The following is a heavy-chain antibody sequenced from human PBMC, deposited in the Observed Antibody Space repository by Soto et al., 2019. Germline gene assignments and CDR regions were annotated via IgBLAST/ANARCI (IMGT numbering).Heavy chain of an antibody. Sequence: QLQLQESGPGLVKPSETLSLTCSVSDDSINSDKYYWGWIRQPPGKGLEWIGSIYYRGNAYYNPSLQTRGTISLDKSKSPFSLKLNSVTAADSAVYFCARLEGLATISYYFDFCGPGALVTVSS. CDR1: DDSINSDKYY. J-gene: IGHJ4*02. D-gene: IGHD3-10*01. CDR2: IYYRGNA. V-gene: IGHV4-39*01. CDR3: ARLEGLATISYYFDF.